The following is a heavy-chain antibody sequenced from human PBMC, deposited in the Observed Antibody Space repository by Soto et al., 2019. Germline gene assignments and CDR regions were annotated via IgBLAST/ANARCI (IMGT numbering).Heavy chain of an antibody. CDR1: GGTFSSYA. Sequence: SVKVSCKASGGTFSSYAISWVRQAPGQGLEWMGGIIPIFGTANYAQKFQGRVTITADESTSTAYMELSSLRSEDTAVYYCARDQVDCISTSCFDWFDPWGQGTLVTVSS. CDR3: ARDQVDCISTSCFDWFDP. CDR2: IIPIFGTA. J-gene: IGHJ5*02. V-gene: IGHV1-69*13. D-gene: IGHD2-2*01.